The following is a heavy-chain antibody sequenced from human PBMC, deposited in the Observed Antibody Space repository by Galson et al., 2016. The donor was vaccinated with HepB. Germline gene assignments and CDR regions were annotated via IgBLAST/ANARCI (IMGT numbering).Heavy chain of an antibody. Sequence: SVKVSCKVSGYTLTELFMHWVRQAPGKGLEWMGGFDPKDDKTIYAQKFQGRVTMTEDTSTDTAYTELSSLRSEETAVYFCTTTYYQDSSGFRDAFDLWGQVTMVTVSS. D-gene: IGHD3-22*01. CDR2: FDPKDDKT. J-gene: IGHJ3*01. CDR3: TTTYYQDSSGFRDAFDL. V-gene: IGHV1-24*01. CDR1: GYTLTELF.